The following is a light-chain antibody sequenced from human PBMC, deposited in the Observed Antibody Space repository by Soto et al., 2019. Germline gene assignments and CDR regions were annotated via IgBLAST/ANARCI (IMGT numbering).Light chain of an antibody. V-gene: IGKV3-20*01. CDR1: QSVGSSY. CDR3: QQYSDSPPT. CDR2: GAS. Sequence: IVLTQSPGTLSLSPGETATLSCRASQSVGSSYLAWYHQKPGQAPRLLIFGASDRATGIPDRFSGSGSGTDFTLTIDRLEPEDFAMYYCQQYSDSPPTFGQGTKV. J-gene: IGKJ1*01.